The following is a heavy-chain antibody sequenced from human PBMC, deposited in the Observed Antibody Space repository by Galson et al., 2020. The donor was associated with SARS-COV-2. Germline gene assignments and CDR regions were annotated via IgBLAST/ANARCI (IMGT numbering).Heavy chain of an antibody. CDR2: ISSKAYGGSV. V-gene: IGHV3-49*03. Sequence: GESLKISCTSSGFTFGDYAMSWYRQAPGRGLEWVGFISSKAYGGSVEYAASVKGRFTISRDDSESIAYLQMNSLQTEDTAVYYCSRNYDTLIGHPGIIWGQGTLVTVSS. CDR3: SRNYDTLIGHPGII. CDR1: GFTFGDYA. J-gene: IGHJ4*02. D-gene: IGHD3-9*01.